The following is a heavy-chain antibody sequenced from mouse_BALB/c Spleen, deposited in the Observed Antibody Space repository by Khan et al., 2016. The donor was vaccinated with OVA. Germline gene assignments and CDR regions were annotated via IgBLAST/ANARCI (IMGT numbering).Heavy chain of an antibody. D-gene: IGHD1-2*01. Sequence: VQLQESGAELARPGASVKLSCKASGYTFTDYYINWVKQRPGQGLEWIGEISPGSGDTYYNEKFKGKATLTADKSSTTAYMQLSSLTSEASAVYFCARRNYFGYTCAHWGQGTLVTVSA. CDR2: ISPGSGDT. CDR1: GYTFTDYY. J-gene: IGHJ3*01. CDR3: ARRNYFGYTCAH. V-gene: IGHV1-77*01.